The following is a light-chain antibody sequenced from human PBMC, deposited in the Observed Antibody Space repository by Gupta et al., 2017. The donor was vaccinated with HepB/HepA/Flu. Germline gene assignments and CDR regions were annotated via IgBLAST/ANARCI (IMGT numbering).Light chain of an antibody. CDR3: NSDTSSSTYL. V-gene: IGLV2-14*03. CDR1: SSDVGGYNY. J-gene: IGLJ1*01. CDR2: DVS. Sequence: SALTQPASVSASPGQSVTISCTGTSSDVGGYNYVSWYQQHPGEAPKLIIYDVSNRPSGVANRFSGSKSGNTASLTISGLQTEDEADYYCNSDTSSSTYLFGTGTKVTVL.